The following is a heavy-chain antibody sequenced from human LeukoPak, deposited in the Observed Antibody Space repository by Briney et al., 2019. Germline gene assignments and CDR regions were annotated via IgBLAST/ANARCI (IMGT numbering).Heavy chain of an antibody. D-gene: IGHD6-25*01. Sequence: EASVKVSCKASGYTFSDYYMHWVRQAPGQGLEWMGWINPNSGGTSYAQKFQGWVTMTRDTSITTAYMELSSPRSDDTAIYYCARERQNGLDVWGQGTTVTVSS. CDR2: INPNSGGT. CDR3: ARERQNGLDV. V-gene: IGHV1-2*04. CDR1: GYTFSDYY. J-gene: IGHJ6*02.